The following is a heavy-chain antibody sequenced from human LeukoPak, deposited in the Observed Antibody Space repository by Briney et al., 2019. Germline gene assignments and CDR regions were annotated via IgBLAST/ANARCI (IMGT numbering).Heavy chain of an antibody. J-gene: IGHJ4*02. Sequence: PSQTLSLTCTVSGGSISSGGYYWSWIRQHPGKGLEWIGYIHYSGNTYYDPSLKSRVTISVDTSENQFSLRLSSVTAADTAVYYCASSPDKGYSYGFSHFDYWGQGTLVTVSS. CDR3: ASSPDKGYSYGFSHFDY. D-gene: IGHD5-18*01. V-gene: IGHV4-31*03. CDR2: IHYSGNT. CDR1: GGSISSGGYY.